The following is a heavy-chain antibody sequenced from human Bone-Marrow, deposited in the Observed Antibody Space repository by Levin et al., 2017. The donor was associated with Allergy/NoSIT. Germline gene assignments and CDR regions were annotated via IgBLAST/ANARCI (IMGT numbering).Heavy chain of an antibody. D-gene: IGHD5-12*01. CDR3: VREDVVAGHDDAFDV. CDR1: GFTFRSHY. Sequence: GESLKISCAASGFTFRSHYMGWVRQAPGKGLEWVANVRQDGREKHYVESVKGRFTISRDNAKNSLYLQMNRLRVEDTAVYFCVREDVVAGHDDAFDVWGQGTMVTVSS. J-gene: IGHJ3*01. V-gene: IGHV3-7*01. CDR2: VRQDGREK.